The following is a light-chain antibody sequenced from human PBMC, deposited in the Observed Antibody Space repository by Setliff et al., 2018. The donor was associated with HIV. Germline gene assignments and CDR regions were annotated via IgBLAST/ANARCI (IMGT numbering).Light chain of an antibody. CDR3: SSYRRSVTPFV. CDR2: DVR. Sequence: ALTQPASVSGSPGQSITISCTGTSSDIGDYSYVSWYQHHPGKAPKLIIFDVRNRPSGVSNRFSASKSGTTASLTISGLQAEDEADYYCSSYRRSVTPFVFGTGTKVTVL. V-gene: IGLV2-14*03. J-gene: IGLJ1*01. CDR1: SSDIGDYSY.